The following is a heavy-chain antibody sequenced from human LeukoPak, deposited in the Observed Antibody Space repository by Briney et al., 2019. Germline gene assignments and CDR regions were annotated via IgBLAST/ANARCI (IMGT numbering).Heavy chain of an antibody. CDR1: GYTFTSYD. Sequence: ASVKVSCRASGYTFTSYDINWVRQATGQGLEWMGWFNPKSGATKFAQRFQGRVTMTRDTSIATAYMDLNSLTSDDTAVYYCARSSPANYFDTSGYTFDFWGQGTLVTVSS. J-gene: IGHJ4*02. CDR2: FNPKSGAT. CDR3: ARSSPANYFDTSGYTFDF. D-gene: IGHD3-22*01. V-gene: IGHV1-2*02.